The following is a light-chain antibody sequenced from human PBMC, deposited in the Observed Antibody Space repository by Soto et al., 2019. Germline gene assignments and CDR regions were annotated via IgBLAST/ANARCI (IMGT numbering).Light chain of an antibody. CDR2: GAS. CDR1: QSVSNNY. J-gene: IGKJ1*01. CDR3: QQYDSTRWA. V-gene: IGKV3-20*01. Sequence: IVLTQAPGTLSLSPGETATLSCRARQSVSNNYLAWYQQRPGQAPRLLIYGASSRATGIPDRFSGSGSGTDFTLTISRLEPEDFAVYYCQQYDSTRWAFGQGTRWIS.